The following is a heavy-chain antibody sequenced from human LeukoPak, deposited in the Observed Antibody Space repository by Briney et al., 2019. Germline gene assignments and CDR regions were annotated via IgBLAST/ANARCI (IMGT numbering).Heavy chain of an antibody. CDR2: ISGSGGST. J-gene: IGHJ5*02. CDR3: AKPFNWNYVNWFDP. Sequence: GGSLRLSCAASGFTFSSYAMSWVRQAPGEGLEWVSAISGSGGSTYYADSVKGRFTISRDNSKNTLYLQMNSLRAEDTAVYYSAKPFNWNYVNWFDPWGQGTLVTVSS. V-gene: IGHV3-23*01. D-gene: IGHD1-7*01. CDR1: GFTFSSYA.